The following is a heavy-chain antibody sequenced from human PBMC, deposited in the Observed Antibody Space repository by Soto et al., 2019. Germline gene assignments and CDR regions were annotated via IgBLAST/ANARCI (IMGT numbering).Heavy chain of an antibody. D-gene: IGHD3-22*01. Sequence: EVQLVESGGGLVKPGGSLRLSCAASGFTFSSYSMNWVRQAPGKGLEWVSSISSSSSYIYYADSVKGRFTISRDNAKNSLYLQMNSLRAEDTAVYYCAREPPYYYDSSGYYLEYWGQGTLVTVSS. V-gene: IGHV3-21*01. J-gene: IGHJ4*02. CDR3: AREPPYYYDSSGYYLEY. CDR2: ISSSSSYI. CDR1: GFTFSSYS.